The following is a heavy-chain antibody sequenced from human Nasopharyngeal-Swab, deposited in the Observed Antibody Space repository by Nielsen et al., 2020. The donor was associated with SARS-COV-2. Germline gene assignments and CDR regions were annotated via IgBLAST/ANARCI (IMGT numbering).Heavy chain of an antibody. V-gene: IGHV3-53*01. CDR3: ARAWGTMGPAFDY. CDR2: IYSGGST. Sequence: GESLKISCEVSGFSVSYNYMSWVRQAPGKGLEWVSVIYSGGSTYYADPVKGRFTISRDNSKNTLYLQMNSLRAEDTAVYYCARAWGTMGPAFDYWGQGTLVTVSS. D-gene: IGHD3-10*01. J-gene: IGHJ4*02. CDR1: GFSVSYNY.